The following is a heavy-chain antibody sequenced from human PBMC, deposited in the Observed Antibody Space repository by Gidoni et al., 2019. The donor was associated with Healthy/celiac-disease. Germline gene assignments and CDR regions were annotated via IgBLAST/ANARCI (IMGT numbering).Heavy chain of an antibody. CDR2: IWYDGSNK. J-gene: IGHJ6*03. V-gene: IGHV3-33*01. CDR3: ARRQQQLVLHKVFYYYYYYMDV. CDR1: GFTFSSYV. Sequence: QVQLVESGGGVVQPGRSLRLSCAASGFTFSSYVMHWVRQAPGKGLEWVAVIWYDGSNKYYADSVKGRVTISRDNSKNTLYLQMNSLRAEDTAVYYCARRQQQLVLHKVFYYYYYYMDVWGKGTTVTVSS. D-gene: IGHD6-13*01.